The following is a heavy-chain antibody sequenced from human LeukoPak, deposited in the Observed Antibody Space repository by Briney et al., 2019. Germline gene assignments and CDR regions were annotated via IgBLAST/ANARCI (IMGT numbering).Heavy chain of an antibody. J-gene: IGHJ4*02. D-gene: IGHD1-1*01. V-gene: IGHV3-15*01. Sequence: PGRSLRLSCAASGFTFSNAWMSWVRQGPGKGLEWVGRIKSEADGGTTDYAAPVKGRFTLSRDDSTYTLYLEMNSLKTEDTAVYYCGKCLNERKPSYFDYWGQGTLVTVAS. CDR1: GFTFSNAW. CDR2: IKSEADGGTT. CDR3: GKCLNERKPSYFDY.